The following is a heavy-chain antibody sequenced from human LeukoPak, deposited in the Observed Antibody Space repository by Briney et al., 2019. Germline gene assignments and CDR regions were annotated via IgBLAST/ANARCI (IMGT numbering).Heavy chain of an antibody. D-gene: IGHD4/OR15-4a*01. J-gene: IGHJ4*02. CDR1: GGSFSGYY. V-gene: IGHV3-53*01. Sequence: ETLSLTCAVYGGSFSGYYWSWVRQAPGKGLEWVSFIYSGDTHYSDSVKGRFTISRDHSKNTLYLQMNSLRAEDTAVYYCARRAGAYSHPYDYWGQGTLVTVSS. CDR3: ARRAGAYSHPYDY. CDR2: IYSGDT.